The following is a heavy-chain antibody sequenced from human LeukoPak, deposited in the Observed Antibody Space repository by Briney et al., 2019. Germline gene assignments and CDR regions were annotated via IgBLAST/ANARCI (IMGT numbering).Heavy chain of an antibody. Sequence: PSETLSLTCTVSGGSISSSSYYWGWIRQPPGKGLEWIGSIYHSGSTYYNPSLKSRVTISVDTSKNQFSLKMKSVTAADTAVYYCAREWRPGERFDYWGQGTLVTVSS. J-gene: IGHJ4*02. D-gene: IGHD7-27*01. CDR1: GGSISSSSYY. CDR3: AREWRPGERFDY. V-gene: IGHV4-39*07. CDR2: IYHSGST.